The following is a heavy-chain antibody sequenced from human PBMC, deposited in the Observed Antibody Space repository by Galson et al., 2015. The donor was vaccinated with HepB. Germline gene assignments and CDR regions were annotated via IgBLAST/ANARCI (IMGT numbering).Heavy chain of an antibody. CDR2: IIPILGIA. Sequence: SVKVSCKASGGTFSSYTISWVRQAPGQGLEWMGRIIPILGIANYAQKFQGRVTITADKSTSTAYMELSSLRSEDTAVYYYARRIAAAGNDAFDIWGQGTMVTVSS. D-gene: IGHD6-13*01. CDR3: ARRIAAAGNDAFDI. V-gene: IGHV1-69*02. CDR1: GGTFSSYT. J-gene: IGHJ3*02.